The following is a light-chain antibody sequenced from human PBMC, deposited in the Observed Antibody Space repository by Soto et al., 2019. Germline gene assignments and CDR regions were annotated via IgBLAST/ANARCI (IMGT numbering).Light chain of an antibody. CDR2: GAS. CDR3: HRYET. J-gene: IGKJ1*01. CDR1: QSVSRSY. Sequence: EIVLTKSPGTLSLSPGDRATLSCRASQSVSRSYLGWYQQKPGQAPRLLMYGASIRAADVPDRFSGSGSGTEFTITIIRLEPEEFTLYSCHRYETFGQGTKVEIK. V-gene: IGKV3-20*01.